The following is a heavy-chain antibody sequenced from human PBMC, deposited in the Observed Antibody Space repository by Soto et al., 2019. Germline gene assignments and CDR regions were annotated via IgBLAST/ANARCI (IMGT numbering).Heavy chain of an antibody. J-gene: IGHJ5*02. D-gene: IGHD1-7*01. Sequence: QVQLVQSGAEVKKPGSSVKVSCKASVGTFSSYAISWVRQSPGQGLEWMGGIIPIFGTANYAQKFQGRVTITADESTSTAYMELSSLRSEDTAVYYCARVGWNYVRGWFDPWGQGTLVTVSS. CDR1: VGTFSSYA. CDR3: ARVGWNYVRGWFDP. V-gene: IGHV1-69*01. CDR2: IIPIFGTA.